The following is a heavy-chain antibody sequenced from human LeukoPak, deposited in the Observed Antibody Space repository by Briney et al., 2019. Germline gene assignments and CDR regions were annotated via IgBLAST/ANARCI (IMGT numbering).Heavy chain of an antibody. CDR2: ISSSSSYI. CDR3: AKAAIVLMVYAMGDY. CDR1: GFTFSSYS. Sequence: PGESLRLSCAASGFTFSSYSMNWVRQAPGKGLEWVSSISSSSSYIYYADSVKGRFTISRDNAKNSLYLQMNSLRAEDTAVYYCAKAAIVLMVYAMGDYWGQGTLVTVSS. J-gene: IGHJ4*02. V-gene: IGHV3-21*04. D-gene: IGHD2-8*01.